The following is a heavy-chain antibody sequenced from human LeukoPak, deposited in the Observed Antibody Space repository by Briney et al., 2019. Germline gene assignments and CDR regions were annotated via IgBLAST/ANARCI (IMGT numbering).Heavy chain of an antibody. CDR1: GSTFTGYY. J-gene: IGHJ4*02. CDR3: ARNHDLDYFDY. CDR2: INPNSGGT. D-gene: IGHD1-14*01. V-gene: IGHV1-2*06. Sequence: ASVKVSCKASGSTFTGYYMHWVRQAPGQGLEWMGRINPNSGGTNYAQKFQGRVTMTRDTSISTAYMELSRLRSEDTAVYYCARNHDLDYFDYWGQGTLVTVSS.